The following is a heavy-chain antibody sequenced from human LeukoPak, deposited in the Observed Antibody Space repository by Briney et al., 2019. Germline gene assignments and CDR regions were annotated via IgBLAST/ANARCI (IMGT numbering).Heavy chain of an antibody. CDR1: GGSISSSSYY. CDR3: ARGSVEMATVFDY. CDR2: IYYSGST. V-gene: IGHV4-39*07. Sequence: SETLSLTCTVSGGSISSSSYYWGWIRQPPGKGLEWIGSIYYSGSTYYNPSLKSRVTISVDTSKNQFSLKLSSVTAADTAVYYCARGSVEMATVFDYWGQGTLVTVSS. D-gene: IGHD5-24*01. J-gene: IGHJ4*02.